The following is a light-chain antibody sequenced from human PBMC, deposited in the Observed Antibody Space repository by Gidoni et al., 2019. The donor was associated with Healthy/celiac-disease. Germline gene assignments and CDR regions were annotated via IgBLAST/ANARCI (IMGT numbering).Light chain of an antibody. Sequence: PGERATLSCRASQSVSSSYLAWYQQKPGQAPRLLIYGASSRATGIPDRFSGSGSGTDFTLTISRLEPEDFAVYYCQQYGSSPRTFXXXTKVEIK. J-gene: IGKJ1*01. CDR1: QSVSSSY. CDR2: GAS. V-gene: IGKV3-20*01. CDR3: QQYGSSPRT.